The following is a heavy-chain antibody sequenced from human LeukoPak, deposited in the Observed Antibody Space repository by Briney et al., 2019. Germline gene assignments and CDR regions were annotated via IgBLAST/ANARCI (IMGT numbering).Heavy chain of an antibody. CDR3: ARHAYYDSSGPPTDRTFDI. D-gene: IGHD3-22*01. V-gene: IGHV1-2*02. CDR1: EYTFTGYY. Sequence: ASVKVSCKASEYTFTGYYLHWVRQAPGQGLEWMGWINPNSGGTNYAQKFQGRVTMTRDTSISTAYMELSRLRSDDAAVYYCARHAYYDSSGPPTDRTFDIWGQGTMVTVSS. CDR2: INPNSGGT. J-gene: IGHJ3*02.